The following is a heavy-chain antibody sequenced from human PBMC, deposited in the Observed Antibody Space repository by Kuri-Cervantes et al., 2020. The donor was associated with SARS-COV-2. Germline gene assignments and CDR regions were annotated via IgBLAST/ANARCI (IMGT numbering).Heavy chain of an antibody. J-gene: IGHJ4*02. Sequence: GESLKISCAASGFTVSSNYMSWVRQAPGKGLEWVAFIRYDGSNKYYADSVKGRFTISRDNSKNTLYLQMNSLRAEDTAVYYCAKGPEYSYGPFDYWGQGTLVTVSS. CDR1: GFTVSSNY. CDR2: IRYDGSNK. CDR3: AKGPEYSYGPFDY. V-gene: IGHV3-30*02. D-gene: IGHD5-18*01.